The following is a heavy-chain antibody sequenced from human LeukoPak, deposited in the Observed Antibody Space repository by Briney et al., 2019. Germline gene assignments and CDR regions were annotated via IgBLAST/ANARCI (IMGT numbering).Heavy chain of an antibody. D-gene: IGHD2-15*01. V-gene: IGHV1-2*06. CDR1: GYTFTGYY. CDR3: ARTTSIVVGSSGFDY. J-gene: IGHJ4*02. Sequence: ASVKVSCKASGYTFTGYYMHWVRQAPGQGLEWMRRINPNSGGTNYAQQFQGRVTMTTDTSISTAYVELSRLRSDGPAVYYCARTTSIVVGSSGFDYWGRGTLVTVSS. CDR2: INPNSGGT.